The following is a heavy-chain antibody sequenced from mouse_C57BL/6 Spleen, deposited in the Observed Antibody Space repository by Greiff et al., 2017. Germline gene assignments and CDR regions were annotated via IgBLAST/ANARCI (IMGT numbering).Heavy chain of an antibody. J-gene: IGHJ3*01. CDR2: IYPGSGNT. V-gene: IGHV1-66*01. CDR3: ARDSYYDGLPWFAY. D-gene: IGHD2-3*01. Sequence: QVQLQQSGPELVKPGASVKISCKASGYSFTSYYIHWVKQRPGQGLEWIGWIYPGSGNTKYNEKFKGKATLTADTSSSTAYMQLSSLTSEDSAVYYCARDSYYDGLPWFAYWGQGTLVTVSA. CDR1: GYSFTSYY.